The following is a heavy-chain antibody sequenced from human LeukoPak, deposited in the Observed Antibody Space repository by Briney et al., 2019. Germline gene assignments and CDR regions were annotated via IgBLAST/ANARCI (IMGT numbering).Heavy chain of an antibody. Sequence: PSETLSLTCSVSGGSIRYTSYYWAWIRQPPGKGLEWIGNIHSSGSTDYNPSLKSRVTMSVDTSKNQFSLKVSSVTAADTAVYYCARELEVGSTKSSFDIWGQGTMVTVSS. J-gene: IGHJ3*02. V-gene: IGHV4-39*07. CDR3: ARELEVGSTKSSFDI. CDR2: IHSSGST. D-gene: IGHD1-26*01. CDR1: GGSIRYTSYY.